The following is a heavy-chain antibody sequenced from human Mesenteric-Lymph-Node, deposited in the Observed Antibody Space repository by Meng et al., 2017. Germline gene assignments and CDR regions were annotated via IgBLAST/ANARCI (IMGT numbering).Heavy chain of an antibody. Sequence: QVQLGQAGAEGKNQGASVKASCKTSGYSFTTYGIHWVRQAPGQSLEWMGWVNAASGNTRYSQKFQDRVTINRDTSASSAYMEVSSLRSEDTAVYYCAKSSLHAGTLYFDSWGQGTLVTVSS. CDR3: AKSSLHAGTLYFDS. D-gene: IGHD2-21*02. CDR1: GYSFTTYG. V-gene: IGHV1-3*01. CDR2: VNAASGNT. J-gene: IGHJ4*02.